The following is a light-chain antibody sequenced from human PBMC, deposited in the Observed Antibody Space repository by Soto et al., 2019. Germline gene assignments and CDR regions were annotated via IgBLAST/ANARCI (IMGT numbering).Light chain of an antibody. CDR2: EVS. J-gene: IGLJ1*01. Sequence: QPALTQPASVSGSPGQSITISCTGTSSDVGGYNYVSWYQQHPGRAPKLVIYEVSYRPSWVSNRFSGSKSGKTASLTISGLQAEDEADYYCSSKTSRNTYVFGTGTKVTVL. V-gene: IGLV2-14*01. CDR1: SSDVGGYNY. CDR3: SSKTSRNTYV.